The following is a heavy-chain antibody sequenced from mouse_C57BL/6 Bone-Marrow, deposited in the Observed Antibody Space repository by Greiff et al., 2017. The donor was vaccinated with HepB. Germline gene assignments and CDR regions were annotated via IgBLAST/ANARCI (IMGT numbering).Heavy chain of an antibody. Sequence: DVQLVESGGDLVKPGGSLKLSCVASGFTFSTSGMSWVRQTPDKRLEWVATINTGGTYTYYLDSVKGRFTISKDTARNTLFLQMSSLKSEDTGIYYCARDRFDYYFDYWGQGTTLTVSS. D-gene: IGHD2-14*01. V-gene: IGHV5-6*01. CDR1: GFTFSTSG. J-gene: IGHJ2*01. CDR2: INTGGTYT. CDR3: ARDRFDYYFDY.